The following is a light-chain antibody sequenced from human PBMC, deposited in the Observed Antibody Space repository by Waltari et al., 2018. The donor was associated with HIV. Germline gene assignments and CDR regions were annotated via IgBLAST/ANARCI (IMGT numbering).Light chain of an antibody. CDR3: AAWDASLSAWV. J-gene: IGLJ3*02. V-gene: IGLV1-47*01. CDR2: MNK. Sequence: QSVLTQPPSASGTPGQRVTISCSGSSSNIGSNYVYWYQHLPGTAPKLLIYMNKHRPSGVPDRFSCSKSGTSASLAISGLRSEDEADYYCAAWDASLSAWVFGGGTKLTVL. CDR1: SSNIGSNY.